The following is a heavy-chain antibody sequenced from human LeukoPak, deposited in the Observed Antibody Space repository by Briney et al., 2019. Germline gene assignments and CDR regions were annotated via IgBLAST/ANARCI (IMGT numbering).Heavy chain of an antibody. CDR3: AGGYASSWTKGTDAFDI. CDR2: ISRGAYYT. Sequence: GGSLRLSCAASGFTLSSYSMNWVRQAPGKGREWVSCISRGAYYTYYGESVKGRFTISRDNARNSLYLQMNSLRDDDTAVYYCAGGYASSWTKGTDAFDIWGQGTLVTVSS. J-gene: IGHJ3*02. V-gene: IGHV3-21*01. CDR1: GFTLSSYS. D-gene: IGHD6-13*01.